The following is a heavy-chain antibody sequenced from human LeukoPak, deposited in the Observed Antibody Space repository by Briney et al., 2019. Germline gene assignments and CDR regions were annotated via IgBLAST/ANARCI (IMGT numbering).Heavy chain of an antibody. CDR3: ARPAAARTDDTFDI. CDR2: ISAYNGNT. Sequence: ASVKVSCKASGYTFTTYGISWLRQAPGQGLEWMGWISAYNGNTNYALKLQGRVTMATDTSTSTAYMELRSLRSDDTAVYYCARPAAARTDDTFDIWGQGTMVTVSS. D-gene: IGHD6-13*01. V-gene: IGHV1-18*01. J-gene: IGHJ3*02. CDR1: GYTFTTYG.